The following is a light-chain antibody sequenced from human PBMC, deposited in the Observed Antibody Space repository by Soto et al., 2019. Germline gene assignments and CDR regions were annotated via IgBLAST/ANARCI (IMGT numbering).Light chain of an antibody. CDR2: DAS. CDR3: QQYDNLFT. CDR1: QDISTS. V-gene: IGKV1-33*01. Sequence: DIQMTKSPSSLSASVGDRVTIPCQASQDISTSLNWYQQKPGKAPKLLIYDASNLETGVPSRVSGVGSGAHFTLTISSLQAEEIATYYCQQYDNLFTFGQGTKLEIK. J-gene: IGKJ2*01.